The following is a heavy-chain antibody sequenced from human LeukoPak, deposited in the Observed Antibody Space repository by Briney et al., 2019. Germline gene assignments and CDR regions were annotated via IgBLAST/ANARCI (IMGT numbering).Heavy chain of an antibody. CDR3: ASRDQAAAGTDY. V-gene: IGHV3-30-3*01. J-gene: IGHJ4*02. CDR2: ISYDGSNK. Sequence: PGGSLRLSCAASGFTFSSYAIHWVRQAPGKGLEWVAVISYDGSNKYCADSVKGRFTISRDNSKNTLYLQMNSLRAEDTAVYYCASRDQAAAGTDYWGQGTLVTVSS. CDR1: GFTFSSYA. D-gene: IGHD6-13*01.